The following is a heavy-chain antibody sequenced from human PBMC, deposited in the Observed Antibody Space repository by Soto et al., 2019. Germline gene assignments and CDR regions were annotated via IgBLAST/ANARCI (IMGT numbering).Heavy chain of an antibody. V-gene: IGHV1-18*01. CDR1: GYTFTSYG. D-gene: IGHD4-17*01. Sequence: QVQLVQSGAEVKKPGASVKVSCKASGYTFTSYGISWVRQAPGQGLEWMGWISAYNGNTNYAQKRQGRGTMTTDTSTSTAYMELRSLRSDDTAVYYCARDQGSGDYFGDLLDYWGQGTLVTVSS. CDR3: ARDQGSGDYFGDLLDY. CDR2: ISAYNGNT. J-gene: IGHJ4*02.